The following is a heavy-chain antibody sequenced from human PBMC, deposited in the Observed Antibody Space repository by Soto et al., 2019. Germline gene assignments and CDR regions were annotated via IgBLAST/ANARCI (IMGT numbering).Heavy chain of an antibody. Sequence: ASVKVSCKASGYTITSYAMHWVRQAPGQRLEWMGWINAGNGNTKYSQKFQGRVTITRDTSASTAYMELSSLRSEDTAVYYCARDMCSGGSCYSGYYYYYMDVWGKGTTVTVSS. V-gene: IGHV1-3*01. J-gene: IGHJ6*03. CDR2: INAGNGNT. D-gene: IGHD2-15*01. CDR3: ARDMCSGGSCYSGYYYYYMDV. CDR1: GYTITSYA.